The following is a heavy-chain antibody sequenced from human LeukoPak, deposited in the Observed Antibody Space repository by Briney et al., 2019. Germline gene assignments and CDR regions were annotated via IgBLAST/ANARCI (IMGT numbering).Heavy chain of an antibody. V-gene: IGHV4-59*08. Sequence: SETLSLTCTVSGGSISSYYWSWIRQPPGKGLEWIGYISYSGSPNYKASLMSRITMSVDMSKNHISFRLTSVTAAHTAVYYCVGHQGSSTYDYWGQGILVTVSS. CDR1: GGSISSYY. CDR2: ISYSGSP. J-gene: IGHJ4*01. D-gene: IGHD2/OR15-2a*01. CDR3: VGHQGSSTYDY.